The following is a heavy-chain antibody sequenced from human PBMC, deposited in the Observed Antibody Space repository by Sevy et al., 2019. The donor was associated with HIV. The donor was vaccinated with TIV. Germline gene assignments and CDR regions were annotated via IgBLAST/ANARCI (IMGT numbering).Heavy chain of an antibody. CDR3: AKWGLAAAGQPDAFDI. V-gene: IGHV3-30*18. CDR2: ISYDGSNK. J-gene: IGHJ3*02. D-gene: IGHD6-13*01. CDR1: GFTFSSYG. Sequence: GGALRLSCAASGFTFSSYGMHWVRQAPGKGLEWVAVISYDGSNKYDADSVKGRFTISRDNSKNMLYLQMNSLRAEDTAVYYCAKWGLAAAGQPDAFDIWGQGTMVTVSS.